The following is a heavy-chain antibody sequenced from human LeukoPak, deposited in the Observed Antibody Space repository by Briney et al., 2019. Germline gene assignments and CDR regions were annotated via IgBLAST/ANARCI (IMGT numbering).Heavy chain of an antibody. CDR2: INSDGSIT. CDR3: ARDAVDTANAV. CDR1: GFTFTTYW. J-gene: IGHJ6*02. D-gene: IGHD5-18*01. Sequence: GGSLRLSCAASGFTFTTYWMHWVRQAPGKGLVWVSHINSDGSITSYADSVKGRFTISRDNAKNTLYLQMDSLRAEDTAVYYCARDAVDTANAVWGQGTTVTVSS. V-gene: IGHV3-74*01.